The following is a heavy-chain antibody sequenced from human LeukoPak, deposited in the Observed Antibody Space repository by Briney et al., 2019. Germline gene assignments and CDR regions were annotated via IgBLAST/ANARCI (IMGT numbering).Heavy chain of an antibody. Sequence: SETLSLTCTVSGGSISSYYWGWIRQPPGKGLEWIGSIYHSGSTYYNPSLKSRVTISVDTSKNQFSLKLSSVTAADTAVYYCARDGYDILTGYYWVDYWGQGTLVTVSS. CDR3: ARDGYDILTGYYWVDY. CDR2: IYHSGST. J-gene: IGHJ4*02. CDR1: GGSISSYY. V-gene: IGHV4-38-2*02. D-gene: IGHD3-9*01.